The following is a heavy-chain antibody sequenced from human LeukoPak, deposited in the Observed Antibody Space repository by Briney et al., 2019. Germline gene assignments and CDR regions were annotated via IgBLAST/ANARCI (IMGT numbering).Heavy chain of an antibody. CDR2: INSDGSTT. J-gene: IGHJ6*02. CDR1: GFTFSRYW. V-gene: IGHV3-74*01. Sequence: GGSLRLSCVASGFTFSRYWMHWVRQAPGKGLVWVSRINSDGSTTIYADSVKGRFTISRDNAKNTLYLQMNSLRAEDTAVYYCARGTTGSYSGNYGMDVWGQGTTVTVSS. D-gene: IGHD1-26*01. CDR3: ARGTTGSYSGNYGMDV.